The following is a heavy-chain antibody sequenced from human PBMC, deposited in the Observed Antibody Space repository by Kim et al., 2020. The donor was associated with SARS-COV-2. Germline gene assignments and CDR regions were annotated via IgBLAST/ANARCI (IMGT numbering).Heavy chain of an antibody. CDR2: ISYDGSNK. CDR1: GFTFSSYA. V-gene: IGHV3-30*04. D-gene: IGHD3-22*01. CDR3: AREEGDYYDSSGYYYIPGGAFDI. J-gene: IGHJ3*02. Sequence: GGSLRLSCAASGFTFSSYAMHWVRQAPGKGLEWVAVISYDGSNKYYADSVKGRFTISRDNSKNTLYLQMNSLRAEDTAVYYCAREEGDYYDSSGYYYIPGGAFDIWGQGTMVTVSS.